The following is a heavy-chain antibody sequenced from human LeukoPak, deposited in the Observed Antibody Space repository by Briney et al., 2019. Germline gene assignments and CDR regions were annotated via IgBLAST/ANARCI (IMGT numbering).Heavy chain of an antibody. D-gene: IGHD4-17*01. J-gene: IGHJ4*02. Sequence: GGSLRLSCAASGFIFSNDAMTWVRQAPGKGLEWVSSSGSTTDYSDSVKGRFTISSDNSRNTLYLQINSLRADDTAVYYCTRDSSYGDYSTAFDYWGQGALVTVSS. CDR1: GFIFSNDA. V-gene: IGHV3-23*01. CDR3: TRDSSYGDYSTAFDY. CDR2: SGSTT.